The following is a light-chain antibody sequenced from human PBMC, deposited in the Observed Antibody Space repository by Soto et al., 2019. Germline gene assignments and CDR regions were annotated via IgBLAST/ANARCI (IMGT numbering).Light chain of an antibody. J-gene: IGKJ3*01. CDR1: QSISSY. CDR2: AAS. V-gene: IGKV1-39*01. CDR3: QQSYSAPVT. Sequence: DIQMTQSPSSLSASVGDRVTITCRASQSISSYLNWYQQKPGKPPNRLIYAASSLQSGVPSKFTGSGSGTDFTLTISSLQPQDFATYYCQQSYSAPVTFVPGTKVDIK.